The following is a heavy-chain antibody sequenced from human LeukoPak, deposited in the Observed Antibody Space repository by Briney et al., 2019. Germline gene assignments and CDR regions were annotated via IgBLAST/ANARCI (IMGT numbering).Heavy chain of an antibody. Sequence: GASVKVSCKASGYTFTGYYMHWVRQAPGQGLEWMGWINPNSGGTNYAQKFQGRVTMTRDTSISTAYMELSRLRSDDTAVYYRARDLYDSSGYYRDADYWGQGTLVTVSS. V-gene: IGHV1-2*02. CDR1: GYTFTGYY. D-gene: IGHD3-22*01. CDR3: ARDLYDSSGYYRDADY. CDR2: INPNSGGT. J-gene: IGHJ4*02.